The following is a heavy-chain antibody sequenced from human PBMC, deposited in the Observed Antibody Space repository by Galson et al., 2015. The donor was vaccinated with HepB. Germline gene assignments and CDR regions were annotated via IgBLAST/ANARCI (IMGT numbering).Heavy chain of an antibody. Sequence: SLRLSCAASGFTFGDYAMSWVRQAPGKGLEWVGFIRSKAYGGTTEYAASVKGRFTISRDDSKSIAYLQMNSLKTEDTAVYYCTKYQLPKEFWGQGTLVTVSS. CDR1: GFTFGDYA. CDR2: IRSKAYGGTT. CDR3: TKYQLPKEF. D-gene: IGHD2-2*01. J-gene: IGHJ4*02. V-gene: IGHV3-49*04.